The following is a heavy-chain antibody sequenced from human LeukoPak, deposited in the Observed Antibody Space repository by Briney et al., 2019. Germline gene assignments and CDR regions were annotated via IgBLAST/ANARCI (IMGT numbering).Heavy chain of an antibody. CDR3: AKSVGFSYGYNY. V-gene: IGHV3-23*01. J-gene: IGHJ4*02. CDR1: GFTFSSYA. Sequence: GGSLRLSCAASGFTFSSYAMSWVRQAPGKGLGWVSAISGSGGSTYYADSVKGRFTISRDNSKNTLYLQMNSLRAEDTAVYYCAKSVGFSYGYNYWGQGTLVTVSS. CDR2: ISGSGGST. D-gene: IGHD5-18*01.